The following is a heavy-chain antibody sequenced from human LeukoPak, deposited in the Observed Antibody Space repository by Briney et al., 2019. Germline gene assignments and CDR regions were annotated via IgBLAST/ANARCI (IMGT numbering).Heavy chain of an antibody. CDR1: GGSFSGYY. D-gene: IGHD3-10*01. CDR3: ARGVITMVRGVIKMGYYYYGMDV. V-gene: IGHV4-34*01. Sequence: SENLSLTCAVYGGSFSGYYWSWIRQPPGKGLEWIGEINHSGSTNYNPSLKSRVTISVDTSKNQFSLKLSSVTAADTAVYYCARGVITMVRGVIKMGYYYYGMDVWGKGTTVTVSS. J-gene: IGHJ6*04. CDR2: INHSGST.